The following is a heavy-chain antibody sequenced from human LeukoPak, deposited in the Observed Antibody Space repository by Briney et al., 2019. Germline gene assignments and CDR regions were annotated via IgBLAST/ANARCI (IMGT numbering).Heavy chain of an antibody. CDR1: GFTFTNYW. Sequence: GGSLRLSCAASGFTFTNYWMHWVRQAPGKGLEWVAVISYDGSNKYYADSVKGRFTISRDNSKNTLYLQMNSLRAEDTAVYYCARDDLDGDYYDSSGYGYWGQGTLVTVSS. J-gene: IGHJ4*02. D-gene: IGHD3-22*01. CDR2: ISYDGSNK. CDR3: ARDDLDGDYYDSSGYGY. V-gene: IGHV3-30-3*01.